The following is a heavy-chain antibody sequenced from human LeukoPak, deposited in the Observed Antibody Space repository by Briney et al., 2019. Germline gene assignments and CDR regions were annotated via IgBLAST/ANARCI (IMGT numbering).Heavy chain of an antibody. CDR2: ISGSGGST. J-gene: IGHJ4*02. D-gene: IGHD3-22*01. Sequence: GGSLRLSCAASGFTVSSSYMSWVRQAPGKGLEWVSAISGSGGSTYYADSVKGRFTISRDNSKNTLYLQMNSLRAEDTAVYYCAKDADPAFTYYYDSSGYYIDYWGQGTLVTVSS. V-gene: IGHV3-23*01. CDR1: GFTVSSSY. CDR3: AKDADPAFTYYYDSSGYYIDY.